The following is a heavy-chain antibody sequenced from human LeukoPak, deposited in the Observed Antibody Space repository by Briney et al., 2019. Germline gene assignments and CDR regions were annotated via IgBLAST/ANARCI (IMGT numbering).Heavy chain of an antibody. CDR1: GGSFSGYY. D-gene: IGHD6-13*01. V-gene: IGHV4-34*01. Sequence: SETLSLTCAVYGGSFSGYYWSWIRQPPGKGLEWIGEINHSGSTNYNPSLKSRVTISVDTSKNQFSLKLSSVTAADTAVYYCARGHHIAAAGTDYYYGMDVWGQGTTVTVPS. CDR3: ARGHHIAAAGTDYYYGMDV. CDR2: INHSGST. J-gene: IGHJ6*02.